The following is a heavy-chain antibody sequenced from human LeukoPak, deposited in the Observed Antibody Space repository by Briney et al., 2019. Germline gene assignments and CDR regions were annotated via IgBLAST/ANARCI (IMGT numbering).Heavy chain of an antibody. Sequence: PGGSLRLSCAASGFTFSSYAMSWVRQAPGKGLEWVSGISGSGDNTYYADSVKGRFTISRDNSKNTLYVQVNSLGTEDTAAYYCAKTRPLDSSSWSHGDYWGQGTLVTVSP. CDR3: AKTRPLDSSSWSHGDY. V-gene: IGHV3-23*01. CDR2: ISGSGDNT. CDR1: GFTFSSYA. J-gene: IGHJ4*02. D-gene: IGHD6-13*01.